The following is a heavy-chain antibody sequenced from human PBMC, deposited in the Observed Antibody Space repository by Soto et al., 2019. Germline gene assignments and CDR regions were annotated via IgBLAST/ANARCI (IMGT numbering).Heavy chain of an antibody. D-gene: IGHD7-27*01. CDR2: IYPGDSDT. CDR1: GYSFTSYW. CDR3: ARRLLTGVTVGAFDV. Sequence: GESLKISCKGSGYSFTSYWIGRVRQMPGKGLEWMGIIYPGDSDTRYSPSFQGQVTISADKSISTAYLQCSSLKASDTAMYYCARRLLTGVTVGAFDVWGQGTMVTVS. J-gene: IGHJ3*01. V-gene: IGHV5-51*01.